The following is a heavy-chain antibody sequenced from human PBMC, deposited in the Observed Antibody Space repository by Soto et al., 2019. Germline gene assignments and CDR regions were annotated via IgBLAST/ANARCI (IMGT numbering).Heavy chain of an antibody. V-gene: IGHV4-30-4*01. Sequence: QVQLQESGPGLVKPSQTLSLTCTVSGGSISSGDYYWSWIRQPPGKGLEWIGYIDYSGSTYYNPSLRGRLTISVDTSKNQFSLRLSSVTAADTAVYYCARGGRTVFGRYFDYWGQGTLVTVSS. CDR2: IDYSGST. CDR1: GGSISSGDYY. J-gene: IGHJ4*02. CDR3: ARGGRTVFGRYFDY. D-gene: IGHD3-3*01.